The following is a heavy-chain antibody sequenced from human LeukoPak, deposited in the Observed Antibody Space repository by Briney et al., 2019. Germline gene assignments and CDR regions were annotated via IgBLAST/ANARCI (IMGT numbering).Heavy chain of an antibody. CDR3: ARDGGRGNL. D-gene: IGHD1-1*01. V-gene: IGHV4-31*03. CDR1: GGSISSGGYY. Sequence: PSETLSLTCTVSGGSISSGGYYWGWLRQHPGTGLEWIGYIYYSGSTYYNPSLKSRVTISVDTSKNQFSLKLSSVTAADTAVYYCARDGGRGNLWGQGTLVTVSS. J-gene: IGHJ4*02. CDR2: IYYSGST.